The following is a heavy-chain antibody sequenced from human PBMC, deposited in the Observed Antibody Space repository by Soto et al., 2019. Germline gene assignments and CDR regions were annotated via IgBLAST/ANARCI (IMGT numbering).Heavy chain of an antibody. V-gene: IGHV3-74*01. CDR3: VRERSSGNWRTSDY. CDR1: GFTFSTFW. Sequence: PGGSLRLSCAASGFTFSTFWMHWIRQVPGKGPVWVARINTDGMPVYADSVKGRFTISRDNARNTLYLQMNSLRVEDTALYYCVRERSSGNWRTSDYWGRGILVTVSS. D-gene: IGHD2-15*01. J-gene: IGHJ4*02. CDR2: INTDGMP.